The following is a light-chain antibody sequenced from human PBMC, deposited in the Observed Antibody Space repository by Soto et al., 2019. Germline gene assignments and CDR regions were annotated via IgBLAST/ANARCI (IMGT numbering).Light chain of an antibody. CDR3: RSWDSSLSAYV. Sequence: QSGLTQPPSVSAAPGQKVTISCSGSSTKIGGNSVSWYQQLPGTAPKLLIYDDNRRPSGIPDRFSGPKSGTSATLGITGFQTGDEADYYCRSWDSSLSAYVFGTGTKVTVL. CDR2: DDN. CDR1: STKIGGNS. J-gene: IGLJ1*01. V-gene: IGLV1-51*01.